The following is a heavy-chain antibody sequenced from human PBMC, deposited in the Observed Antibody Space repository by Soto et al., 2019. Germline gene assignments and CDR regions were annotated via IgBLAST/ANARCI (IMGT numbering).Heavy chain of an antibody. V-gene: IGHV4-34*01. CDR3: ARGRVQRYYYDGMDV. Sequence: QVQLQQWGAGLLKPSETLSLTCAVYGGSFSGYYWSWIRQPPGKGLEWIGEINHSGSTNYNPSLKSRVTISVDTSKNQFSLKLSSVTAADTAVYYCARGRVQRYYYDGMDVWGQGTKVTVSS. CDR2: INHSGST. J-gene: IGHJ6*02. CDR1: GGSFSGYY. D-gene: IGHD6-13*01.